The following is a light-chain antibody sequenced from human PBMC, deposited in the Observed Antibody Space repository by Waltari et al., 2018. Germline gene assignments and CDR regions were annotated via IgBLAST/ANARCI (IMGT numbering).Light chain of an antibody. CDR2: GAS. J-gene: IGKJ1*01. V-gene: IGKV3-20*01. Sequence: EIVLTQSPGTLSLSPGERATLSCRASPGVSNNYLAWYQRKPGKAPRLLIYGASRRPSGIPDRFSGSGSGTDFTLTISRLEPEDFAVYFCQQYGDFPLTFGQGTKVEVK. CDR1: PGVSNNY. CDR3: QQYGDFPLT.